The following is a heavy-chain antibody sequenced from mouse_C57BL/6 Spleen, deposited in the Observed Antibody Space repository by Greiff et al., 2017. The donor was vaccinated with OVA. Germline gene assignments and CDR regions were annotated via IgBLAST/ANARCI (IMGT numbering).Heavy chain of an antibody. CDR1: GFTFSSYA. CDR3: ASGENDPYYFDY. Sequence: DVKLVESGGGLVKPGGSLKLSCAASGFTFSSYAMSWVRQTPEKRLEWVATISDGGSYTYYPDNVKGRFTISRDNAKNNLYLQMSHLKSEDTAMYYCASGENDPYYFDYWGQGTTLTVSS. D-gene: IGHD2-3*01. CDR2: ISDGGSYT. J-gene: IGHJ2*01. V-gene: IGHV5-4*03.